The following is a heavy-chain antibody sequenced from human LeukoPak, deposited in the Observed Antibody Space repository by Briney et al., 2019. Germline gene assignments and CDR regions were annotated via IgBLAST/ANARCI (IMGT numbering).Heavy chain of an antibody. CDR2: INPNSGGT. CDR1: GYTFTGYY. J-gene: IGHJ1*01. V-gene: IGHV1-2*02. Sequence: ASVKVSCKASGYTFTGYYMHWVRQAPGQGLEWMGWINPNSGGTNYAQKFQGRVTMTRDTSISTAYMELSRLRSDDTAVYHCARALRNAEYFQHWGQGTLVTVSS. CDR3: ARALRNAEYFQH.